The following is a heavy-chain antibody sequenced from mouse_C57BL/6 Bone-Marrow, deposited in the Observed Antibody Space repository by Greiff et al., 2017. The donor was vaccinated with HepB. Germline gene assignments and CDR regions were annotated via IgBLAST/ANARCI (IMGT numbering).Heavy chain of an antibody. CDR1: GYSITSGYY. D-gene: IGHD2-1*01. J-gene: IGHJ4*01. V-gene: IGHV3-6*01. Sequence: EVKLQESGPGLVKPSQSLSLTCSVTGYSITSGYYWNWIRQFPGNKLEWMGYISYDGSNNYNPSLKNRISITRDTSKNQFFLKLNSVTTEDTATYYCARDYGNYPYAMDYWGQGTSVTVSS. CDR3: ARDYGNYPYAMDY. CDR2: ISYDGSN.